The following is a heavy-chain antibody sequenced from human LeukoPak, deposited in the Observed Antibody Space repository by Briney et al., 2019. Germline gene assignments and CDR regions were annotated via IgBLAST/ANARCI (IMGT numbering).Heavy chain of an antibody. D-gene: IGHD3-22*01. V-gene: IGHV1-24*01. CDR3: ATRGYYGVDV. J-gene: IGHJ6*02. Sequence: ASVKVSCKVSGYTLSEISMHWVRQAPGKGPEWMGGFEPEDGETIYAQKFQGRVTMTEDTSTDTAYMELNSLEFEDTAVYYCATRGYYGVDVWGQGTTVTVSS. CDR2: FEPEDGET. CDR1: GYTLSEIS.